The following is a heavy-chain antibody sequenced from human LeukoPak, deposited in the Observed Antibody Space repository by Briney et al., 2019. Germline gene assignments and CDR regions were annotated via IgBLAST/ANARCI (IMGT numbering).Heavy chain of an antibody. V-gene: IGHV3-66*01. J-gene: IGHJ3*02. D-gene: IGHD3-22*01. CDR1: GFTFSSYW. CDR3: ARDPQYYYDSSGYHPYAFDI. CDR2: IYSGGST. Sequence: PGGSLRLSCAASGFTFSSYWMSWVRQAPGKGLEWVSVIYSGGSTYYADSVKGRFTISRDNSKNTLYLQMNSLRAEDTAVYYCARDPQYYYDSSGYHPYAFDIWGQGTMVTVSS.